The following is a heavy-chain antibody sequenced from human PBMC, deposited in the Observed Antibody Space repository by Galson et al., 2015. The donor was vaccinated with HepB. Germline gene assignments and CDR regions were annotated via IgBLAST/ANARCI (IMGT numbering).Heavy chain of an antibody. V-gene: IGHV3-21*01. CDR3: ARDPRGRNYYDSGGYASDY. CDR2: ISSSSSYI. D-gene: IGHD3-22*01. J-gene: IGHJ4*02. Sequence: SLRLSCAASGFTFSSYSMNWVRQAPGKGLEWVSSISSSSSYIYYADSVKGRFTISRDNAKNSLYLQMNSLRAEDTAVYYCARDPRGRNYYDSGGYASDYWGQGTLVTVSS. CDR1: GFTFSSYS.